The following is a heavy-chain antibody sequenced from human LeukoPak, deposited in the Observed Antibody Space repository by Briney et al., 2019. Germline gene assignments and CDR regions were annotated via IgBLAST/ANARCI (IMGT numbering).Heavy chain of an antibody. Sequence: GASVKVSCKASGYTFTGYYMHWVRQAPGQGLERMGWINPNSGGTNYAQKFQGRVTMTRDTSISTAYMELSRLRSDDTAVYYCARGTARGSSGWYDYWGQGTLVTVSS. CDR1: GYTFTGYY. CDR2: INPNSGGT. J-gene: IGHJ4*02. D-gene: IGHD6-19*01. V-gene: IGHV1-2*02. CDR3: ARGTARGSSGWYDY.